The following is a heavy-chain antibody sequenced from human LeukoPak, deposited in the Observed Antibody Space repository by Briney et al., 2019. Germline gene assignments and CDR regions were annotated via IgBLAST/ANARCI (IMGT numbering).Heavy chain of an antibody. J-gene: IGHJ4*02. CDR2: VNNKGNNK. CDR1: GFTFSRYT. Sequence: GGSLRLSCAASGFTFSRYTMHWVRQAPGKGLEWVSAVNNKGNNKYYADSVRGRFTISRDNSKNTLYLQMDSLRAEDTAVYYCAKDVRGGPIVGAGSVDYWGQGTLVTVSS. V-gene: IGHV3-23*05. D-gene: IGHD1-26*01. CDR3: AKDVRGGPIVGAGSVDY.